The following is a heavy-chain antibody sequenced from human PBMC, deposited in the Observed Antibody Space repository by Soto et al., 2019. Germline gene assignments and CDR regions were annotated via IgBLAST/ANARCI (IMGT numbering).Heavy chain of an antibody. CDR1: GGSISSYY. D-gene: IGHD2-21*02. V-gene: IGHV4-59*06. J-gene: IGHJ6*02. Sequence: SETLSLTCTVSGGSISSYYWTWIRQHPGKGLGWIGYIYYSGSTYYNPSLKSRVTISVDTSKNQFSLKLSSVTAADTAVYYCARVCGGDCHYGMDVWGQGTTVTVS. CDR3: ARVCGGDCHYGMDV. CDR2: IYYSGST.